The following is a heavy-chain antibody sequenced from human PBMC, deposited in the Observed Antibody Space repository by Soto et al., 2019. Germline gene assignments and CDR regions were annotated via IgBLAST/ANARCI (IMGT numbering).Heavy chain of an antibody. CDR3: ARPNRHYYYYGMDV. V-gene: IGHV3-30-3*01. Sequence: GGSLRLSCAASGFTVSSYAMNWVRQAPGKGLEWVAVISYDGSNKYYADSVKGRFTISRDNSKNTLYLQMNSLRAEDTAVYYCARPNRHYYYYGMDVWGQGTTVTVSS. CDR1: GFTVSSYA. J-gene: IGHJ6*02. CDR2: ISYDGSNK. D-gene: IGHD7-27*01.